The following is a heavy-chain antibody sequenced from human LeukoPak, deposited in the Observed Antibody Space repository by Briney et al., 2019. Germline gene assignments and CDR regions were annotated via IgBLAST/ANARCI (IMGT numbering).Heavy chain of an antibody. V-gene: IGHV3-21*01. CDR1: GFTFSTYS. J-gene: IGHJ4*02. D-gene: IGHD1-7*01. Sequence: GGSLRLSCAASGFTFSTYSMSWVRQAPGKGLEWVSSISTSSSYIYYVDSVKGRFTISRDNAKNSLYLQMNSLRAEDTAVYYCARETLELGYWGQGTLVTVSS. CDR2: ISTSSSYI. CDR3: ARETLELGY.